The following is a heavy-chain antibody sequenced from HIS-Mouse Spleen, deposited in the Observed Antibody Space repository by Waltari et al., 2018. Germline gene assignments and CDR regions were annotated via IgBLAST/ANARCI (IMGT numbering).Heavy chain of an antibody. D-gene: IGHD1-26*01. CDR1: GFTFSSYG. CDR3: AKDGGGGATVDY. CDR2: IWYDGSNK. Sequence: QVQLVESGGGVVQPGRSLRLSWAASGFTFSSYGMHWVRQAPGKGLEWVAVIWYDGSNKYYADSVKGRFTISRDNSKNTLYLQMNSLRAEDTAVYYCAKDGGGGATVDYWGQGTLVTVSS. V-gene: IGHV3-33*06. J-gene: IGHJ4*02.